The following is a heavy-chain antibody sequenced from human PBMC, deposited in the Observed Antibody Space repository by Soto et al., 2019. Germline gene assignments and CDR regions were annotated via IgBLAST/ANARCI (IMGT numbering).Heavy chain of an antibody. V-gene: IGHV4-59*01. CDR3: ARDIGGYDY. CDR2: IYYSGST. CDR1: GGSISSYY. Sequence: PWETLSLTCTVSGGSISSYYWSWIRQPPGKGLEWIGYIYYSGSTNYNPSLKSRVTISVDTSKNQFSLKLSSVTAADTAVYYCARDIGGYDYWGQGTLVTVSS. D-gene: IGHD5-12*01. J-gene: IGHJ4*02.